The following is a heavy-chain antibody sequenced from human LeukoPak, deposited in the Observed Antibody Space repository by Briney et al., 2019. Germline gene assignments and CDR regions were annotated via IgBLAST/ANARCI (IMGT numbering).Heavy chain of an antibody. V-gene: IGHV4-59*01. CDR2: IYYSGST. J-gene: IGHJ6*03. CDR1: GGSISSYY. Sequence: SETLSHPCTVSGGSISSYYWSWIRQPPGKGLEWIGYIYYSGSTNYNPSLKSRVTISVDTSKNQFSLKLSSVTAADTAVYYCARGGGLGAYYYYMDVWGKGTTVTVSS. D-gene: IGHD1-26*01. CDR3: ARGGGLGAYYYYMDV.